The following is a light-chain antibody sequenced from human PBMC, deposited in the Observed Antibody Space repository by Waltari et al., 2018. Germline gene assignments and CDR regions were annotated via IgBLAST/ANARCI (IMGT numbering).Light chain of an antibody. V-gene: IGKV1-39*01. J-gene: IGKJ1*01. CDR3: QESYDPPWT. CDR1: QSIGTY. Sequence: DRVTITCRASQSIGTYFNWYQQKPGKAPKLLIYGASSLPGGVPSRFSGSGSGTDFTLTISSLQPEDFAIYYCQESYDPPWTFGPGTKMEI. CDR2: GAS.